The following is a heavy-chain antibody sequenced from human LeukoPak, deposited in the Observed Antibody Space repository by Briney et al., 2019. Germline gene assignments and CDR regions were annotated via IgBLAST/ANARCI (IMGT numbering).Heavy chain of an antibody. J-gene: IGHJ4*02. D-gene: IGHD2-8*01. V-gene: IGHV4-30-2*05. CDR1: GGSISIGGYT. CDR3: ARGYCTNGVCSSDYFDY. CDR2: IYNSGST. Sequence: SETLSLTCAVSGGSISIGGYTWSWIRQPPGKGLEWIGYIYNSGSTYYNPSLKSRSTISVDTSKNQFSLKLSSVTAADTAVYYCARGYCTNGVCSSDYFDYWGQGTLVTVSS.